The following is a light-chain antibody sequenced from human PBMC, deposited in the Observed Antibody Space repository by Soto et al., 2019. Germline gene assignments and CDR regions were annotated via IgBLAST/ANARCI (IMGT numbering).Light chain of an antibody. V-gene: IGKV3-15*01. CDR3: QQYSTSLT. CDR1: QSVGST. Sequence: EIFMTQSPATLSVSPGERVILSCRASQSVGSTLAWYQRKPGQAPRLLIRGASTRATGVPARFSGSGSGTEFTLTISSLQSEDFAVYCCQQYSTSLTFGGGTTLEIK. CDR2: GAS. J-gene: IGKJ4*02.